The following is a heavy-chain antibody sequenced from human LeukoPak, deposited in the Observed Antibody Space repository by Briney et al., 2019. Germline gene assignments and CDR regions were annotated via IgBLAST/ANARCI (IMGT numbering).Heavy chain of an antibody. CDR3: GINWYFDL. Sequence: GGSLRLSCAASGYTFSSYEMNWVRQAPGKGLEWVSYISSSGSTIYYADSVKGRFTISRDNAKNPLYLQMNSLRAEGTAVYYCGINWYFDLWGRGTLVTVSS. CDR2: ISSSGSTI. J-gene: IGHJ2*01. CDR1: GYTFSSYE. V-gene: IGHV3-48*03.